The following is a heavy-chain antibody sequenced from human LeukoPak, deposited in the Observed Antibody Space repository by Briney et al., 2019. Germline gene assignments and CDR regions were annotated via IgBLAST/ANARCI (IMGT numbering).Heavy chain of an antibody. CDR3: ARDYYDSSSKFDY. Sequence: GASVKVSCKASGYTFTSYGISWVRQAPGQGLEWMGWISAYNGNTNYAQKLQGRVTMTTDTSTGTAYMELRSLRSDVTAVYYCARDYYDSSSKFDYWGQGTLVTVSS. V-gene: IGHV1-18*01. J-gene: IGHJ4*02. CDR1: GYTFTSYG. D-gene: IGHD3-22*01. CDR2: ISAYNGNT.